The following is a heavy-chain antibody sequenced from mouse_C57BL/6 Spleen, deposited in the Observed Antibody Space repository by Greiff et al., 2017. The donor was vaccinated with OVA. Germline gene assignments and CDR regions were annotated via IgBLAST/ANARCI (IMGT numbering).Heavy chain of an antibody. D-gene: IGHD2-12*01. CDR2: INPNNGGT. V-gene: IGHV1-22*01. CDR1: GYTFTDYN. J-gene: IGHJ3*01. Sequence: VQLQQSGPELVKPGASVKMSCKASGYTFTDYNMHWVKQSHGKSLEWIGYINPNNGGTSYNQKFKGKATLTVNKSSSTAYMELRSLTSEDSAVYYCARKAIYDSYDDFAYWGHGTLVTVSA. CDR3: ARKAIYDSYDDFAY.